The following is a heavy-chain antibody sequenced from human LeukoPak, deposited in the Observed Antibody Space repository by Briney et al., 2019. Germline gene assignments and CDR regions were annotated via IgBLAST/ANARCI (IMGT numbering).Heavy chain of an antibody. J-gene: IGHJ4*02. V-gene: IGHV4-39*07. CDR1: GGSISSSDNY. CDR2: LSYSGTSS. Sequence: SETLSLTCTVSGGSISSSDNYWGWIRQPPGRTLEWIGSLSYSGTSSKYNPSFKSRAAISLDMSKNQFSLKLSSVTAADTAVYYCARIRSYYDSGYYPYYIDYWGQGILVTVSS. CDR3: ARIRSYYDSGYYPYYIDY. D-gene: IGHD3-22*01.